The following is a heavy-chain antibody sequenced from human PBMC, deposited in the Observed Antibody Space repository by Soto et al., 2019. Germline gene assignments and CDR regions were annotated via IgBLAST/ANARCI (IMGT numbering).Heavy chain of an antibody. D-gene: IGHD2-15*01. CDR1: GISITSLNW. CDR3: ASAVYCSGGSCSFAP. J-gene: IGHJ5*02. CDR2: IHHSGGP. Sequence: SQTLSLTCAVSGISITSLNWWSRVRQPPGKGLEWIGDIHHSGGPNYNPSLQSRLTILVDESKNEFSLMLRTVTAADTAVYYCASAVYCSGGSCSFAPWGQGTLVTVSS. V-gene: IGHV4-4*02.